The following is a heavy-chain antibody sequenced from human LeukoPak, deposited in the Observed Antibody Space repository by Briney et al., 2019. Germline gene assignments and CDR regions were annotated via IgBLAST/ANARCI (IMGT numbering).Heavy chain of an antibody. CDR3: ARPNTWITEGFDF. J-gene: IGHJ5*01. V-gene: IGHV4-38-2*01. CDR1: GYSISSGYY. Sequence: SETLSLTCAVSGYSISSGYYWGWIRQPPGKRQEWIGSFYHGGRTHYNPSLKSRVTVSVDTSKNQFSLKMRSVTAADTAVYYCARPNTWITEGFDFWGQGILVTVSS. CDR2: FYHGGRT. D-gene: IGHD3-16*01.